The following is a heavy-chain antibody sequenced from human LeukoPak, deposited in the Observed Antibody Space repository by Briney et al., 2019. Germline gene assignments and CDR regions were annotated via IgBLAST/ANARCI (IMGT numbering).Heavy chain of an antibody. J-gene: IGHJ4*02. D-gene: IGHD3-9*01. V-gene: IGHV4-59*01. Sequence: SETLPLTCTVSGGSISSYYWSWIRQPPGKGLEWIGYIYYSGSTNYNPSLKSRVTISVDTSKNQFSLKVTSVTAADTAVYYCARSKDILTGYCFDYWGQGTLVTVSS. CDR3: ARSKDILTGYCFDY. CDR2: IYYSGST. CDR1: GGSISSYY.